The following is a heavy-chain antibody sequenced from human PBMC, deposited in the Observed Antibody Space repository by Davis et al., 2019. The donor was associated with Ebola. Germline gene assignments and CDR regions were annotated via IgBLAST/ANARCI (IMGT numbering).Heavy chain of an antibody. V-gene: IGHV3-74*01. CDR1: GFTFSSYA. CDR2: INSDGSNT. CDR3: ARDLARGGYSPFDY. Sequence: EYLKISCAASGFTFSSYAMSWVRQAPGKGLEWVSRINSDGSNTNYADSVKGRFTISRDNAKNTLYLQMNSLRAEDTAVYYCARDLARGGYSPFDYWGQGTLVTVSS. D-gene: IGHD5-24*01. J-gene: IGHJ4*02.